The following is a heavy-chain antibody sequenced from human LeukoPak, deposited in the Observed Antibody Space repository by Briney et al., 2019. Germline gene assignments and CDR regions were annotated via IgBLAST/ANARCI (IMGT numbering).Heavy chain of an antibody. D-gene: IGHD3-3*01. CDR3: ARGVRGSPRNKIYYFDY. CDR2: INHSGST. CDR1: GGSFSGYY. J-gene: IGHJ4*02. Sequence: PSETLSLTCAVYGGSFSGYYWSWIRHPPGKGLEWIGEINHSGSTNYNPSPKSQVTISVDTSKNQFSLKLSSVTAADTAVYYCARGVRGSPRNKIYYFDYWGQGTLVTVSS. V-gene: IGHV4-34*01.